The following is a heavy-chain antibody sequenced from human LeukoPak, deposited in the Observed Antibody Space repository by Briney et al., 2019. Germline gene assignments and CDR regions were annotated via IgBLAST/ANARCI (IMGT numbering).Heavy chain of an antibody. CDR3: ARDLATIDGIAWYYFEN. V-gene: IGHV1-2*02. CDR2: INPNTGGT. CDR1: GYTFTGHY. D-gene: IGHD5-12*01. J-gene: IGHJ4*02. Sequence: GASVKVSCKASGYTFTGHYIHWVRQAPGQGFEWMGWINPNTGGTDYAQKFQDRIAISTYTSTSTAYMELTRLRSDDTALYYCARDLATIDGIAWYYFENWGQGTLVTVS.